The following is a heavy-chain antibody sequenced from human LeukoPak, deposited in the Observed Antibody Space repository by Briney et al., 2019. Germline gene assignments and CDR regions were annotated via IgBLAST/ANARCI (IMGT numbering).Heavy chain of an antibody. D-gene: IGHD1-26*01. CDR1: GFTVSSNY. CDR2: IYSGGST. CDR3: ARYPKWELGIDY. J-gene: IGHJ4*02. V-gene: IGHV3-66*02. Sequence: GGSLRLASAAYGFTVSSNYMSWVRQAPGKGLEWVSVIYSGGSTYYADSVKGRFTISRDNSKNTLYLQMNSLRAEDTAVYYCARYPKWELGIDYWGQGTLVTVSS.